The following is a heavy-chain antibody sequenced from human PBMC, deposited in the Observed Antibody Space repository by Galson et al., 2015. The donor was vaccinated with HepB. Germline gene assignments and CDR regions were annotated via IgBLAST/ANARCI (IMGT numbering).Heavy chain of an antibody. V-gene: IGHV1-69*13. Sequence: SVKVSCKASGGTFSSYAISRVRRAPGQGLEWMGGIIPIFGTANYAQKFQGRVTITADESTSTAYMELSSLRSEDTAVYYCARGTVTTMKSDWFDPWGQGTLVTVSS. J-gene: IGHJ5*02. CDR3: ARGTVTTMKSDWFDP. CDR2: IIPIFGTA. CDR1: GGTFSSYA. D-gene: IGHD4-17*01.